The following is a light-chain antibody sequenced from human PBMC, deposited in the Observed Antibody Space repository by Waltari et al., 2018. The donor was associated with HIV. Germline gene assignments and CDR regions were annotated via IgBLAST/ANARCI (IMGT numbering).Light chain of an antibody. J-gene: IGKJ2*01. V-gene: IGKV4-1*01. CDR1: QNVLSTSSKKNF. CDR3: QQYYYMPYT. Sequence: DIVLTQSPDSLAVSLGERATINCKSSQNVLSTSSKKNFLAGYQQKQGQSPKLLIYWASNRESGVPDRFSGSGSGRNFSLTISSLQAEDVAVYFCQQYYYMPYTFGQGTKLEIK. CDR2: WAS.